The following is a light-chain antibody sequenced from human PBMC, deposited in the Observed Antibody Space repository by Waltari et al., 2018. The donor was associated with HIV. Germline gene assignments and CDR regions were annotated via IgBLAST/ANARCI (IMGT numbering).Light chain of an antibody. CDR1: KIGSKG. Sequence: SYVLTQPPSVSVAPGQTASITWGGNKIGSKGGHWYQQKPGQAPVLVVYDDSGRPSRIPERFSGSNSGNTATLTISTVEAGDEADYYCQVCDTSNDHPYVFGTGTKVTVL. J-gene: IGLJ1*01. V-gene: IGLV3-21*02. CDR2: DDS. CDR3: QVCDTSNDHPYV.